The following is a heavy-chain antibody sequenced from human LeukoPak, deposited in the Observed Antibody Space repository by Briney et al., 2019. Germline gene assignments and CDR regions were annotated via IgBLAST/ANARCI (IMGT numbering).Heavy chain of an antibody. J-gene: IGHJ3*02. V-gene: IGHV7-4-1*01. CDR3: VSMGSDGFDI. CDR2: INNSNGNP. D-gene: IGHD3-16*01. CDR1: GYTFSSYA. Sequence: GASVKVSCKASGYTFSSYAMNWVRQAPGQGLEFMGWINNSNGNPTYAQAFTGRFVFSVDTSVSTAYLQIGSLKTEDTAVYYCVSMGSDGFDIWGQGTMISVSS.